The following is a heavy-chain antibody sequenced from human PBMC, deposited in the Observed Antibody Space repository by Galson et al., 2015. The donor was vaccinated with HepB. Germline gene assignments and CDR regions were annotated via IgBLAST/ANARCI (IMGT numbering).Heavy chain of an antibody. D-gene: IGHD2-15*01. CDR1: GFSLRNTRMG. V-gene: IGHV2-26*01. CDR3: ARIDCGGGSRLVPSICWSDP. J-gene: IGHJ5*02. Sequence: PALVKPSQTLTLTCTVSGFSLRNTRMGVSWIRQSPGKALEWLAHIFSNDEKSYKTSLNSRLTISKDTSKTQVVLTMTNVDPVDTATYYCARIDCGGGSRLVPSICWSDPWGQGTLVIVSS. CDR2: IFSNDEK.